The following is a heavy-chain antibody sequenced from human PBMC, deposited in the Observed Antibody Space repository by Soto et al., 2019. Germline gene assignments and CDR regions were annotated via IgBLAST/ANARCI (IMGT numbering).Heavy chain of an antibody. V-gene: IGHV4-4*02. CDR2: IYHSGST. D-gene: IGHD2-8*01. CDR3: ARGIVLMVYANYSGMDV. CDR1: GGSISSSNW. J-gene: IGHJ6*02. Sequence: SETLSLTCAVSGGSISSSNWCSWVRQPPGKGLEWIGEIYHSGSTNYNPSLKSRVTISVDKSKNQFSLKLSSVTAADTAVYYCARGIVLMVYANYSGMDVWGQGTTVTVSS.